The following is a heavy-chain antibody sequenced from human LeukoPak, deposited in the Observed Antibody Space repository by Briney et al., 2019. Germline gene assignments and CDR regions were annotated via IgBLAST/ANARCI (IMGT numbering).Heavy chain of an antibody. CDR3: ARSVYSSYFDY. Sequence: PSETLSLTCTISGGSISSGDYYWSWIRQPPGKALEWIGYIYYSGNTYYNPSLKSRVTISVDTSKNQFSLKLSSVTAADTAVYYCARSVYSSYFDYWGQGTLVTVS. D-gene: IGHD6-13*01. V-gene: IGHV4-30-4*01. CDR1: GGSISSGDYY. CDR2: IYYSGNT. J-gene: IGHJ4*02.